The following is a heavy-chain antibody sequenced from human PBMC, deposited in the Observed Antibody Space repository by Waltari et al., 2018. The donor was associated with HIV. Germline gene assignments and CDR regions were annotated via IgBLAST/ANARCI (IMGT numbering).Heavy chain of an antibody. CDR3: IRDMFGEYDY. D-gene: IGHD3-10*02. CDR2: MNEDGNRI. V-gene: IGHV3-74*01. Sequence: EVQLEESGGAPVQPGGSLGLSCAASGFTISRYWMHWVRQTPGKGLVWVSRMNEDGNRIDYAGSVRGRFTISRDSAKNTLFLQMNSLRDEDTAMYYCIRDMFGEYDYWGQGALVTVSS. J-gene: IGHJ4*02. CDR1: GFTISRYW.